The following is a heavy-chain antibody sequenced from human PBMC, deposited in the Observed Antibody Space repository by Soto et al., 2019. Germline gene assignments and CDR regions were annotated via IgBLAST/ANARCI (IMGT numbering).Heavy chain of an antibody. CDR2: IYYSXSP. CDR1: RGSINSSSYF. V-gene: IGHV4-39*01. D-gene: IGHD2-21*02. Sequence: XXTLSLTCTVSRGSINSSSYFWGWIRQPPGKGLEWMAXIYYSXSPYYNKSLKXXVTVSVDXXKNQFSLKLSSVTAADTAVYYCARHPSDFWFDPWGQGTLVTVSS. J-gene: IGHJ5*02. CDR3: ARHPSDFWFDP.